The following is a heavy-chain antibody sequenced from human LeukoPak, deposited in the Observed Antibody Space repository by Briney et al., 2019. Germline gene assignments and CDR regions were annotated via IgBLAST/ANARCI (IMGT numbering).Heavy chain of an antibody. D-gene: IGHD2/OR15-2a*01. Sequence: ASVKVSCKVSGYTLTDLSMHWVRQAPGKGLEWMGGFDPEDGKRIFAEKFQGRVTMTEDTSTDTAYMELSSLTSEDTAVYYCSTLLSTNYLDHWGQGTLVTVS. CDR1: GYTLTDLS. V-gene: IGHV1-24*01. CDR2: FDPEDGKR. CDR3: STLLSTNYLDH. J-gene: IGHJ4*02.